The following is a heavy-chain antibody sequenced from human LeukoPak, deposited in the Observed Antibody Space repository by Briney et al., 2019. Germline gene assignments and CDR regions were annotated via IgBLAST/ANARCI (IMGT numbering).Heavy chain of an antibody. CDR1: GFTFSSYS. CDR2: ISSSSSYI. CDR3: ARARGSTSCPDY. J-gene: IGHJ4*02. D-gene: IGHD2-2*01. Sequence: TGGSLRLSCAASGFTFSSYSMTWVRQAPGKGLEWVSSISSSSSYIYYADSVKGRFTISRDNAKNSLYLQMNSLRAEDTAVYYCARARGSTSCPDYWGQGTLVTVSS. V-gene: IGHV3-21*01.